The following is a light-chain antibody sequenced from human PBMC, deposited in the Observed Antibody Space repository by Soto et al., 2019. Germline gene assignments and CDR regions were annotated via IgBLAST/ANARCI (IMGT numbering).Light chain of an antibody. V-gene: IGKV3-15*01. J-gene: IGKJ5*01. Sequence: EIEMTQSPATLSLAPGERVTLSCRASESVSTNLAWYQQKAGQAPRLLIYAASTRATGIPARFSGSGSGTEFTLTISSLQSEDFAVYYCQHRMNWPLTFGQGTRLEIK. CDR3: QHRMNWPLT. CDR1: ESVSTN. CDR2: AAS.